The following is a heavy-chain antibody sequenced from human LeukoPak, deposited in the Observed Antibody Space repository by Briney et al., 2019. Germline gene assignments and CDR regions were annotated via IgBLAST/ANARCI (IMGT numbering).Heavy chain of an antibody. V-gene: IGHV3-21*01. CDR1: GFTFSSYS. CDR3: AKGYGSGNYYSDY. D-gene: IGHD3-10*01. J-gene: IGHJ4*02. CDR2: ISSGGDK. Sequence: GGSLRLSCAASGFTFSSYSMNWVRQAPGKGLELEWVSSISSGGDKNYADSAKGRFTISRDNAKNSLFLQLNSLRAEDTAVYYCAKGYGSGNYYSDYWGQGTLVTVSS.